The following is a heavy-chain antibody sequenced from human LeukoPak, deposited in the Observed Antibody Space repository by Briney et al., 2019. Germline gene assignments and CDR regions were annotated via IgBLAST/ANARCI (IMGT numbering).Heavy chain of an antibody. D-gene: IGHD3-10*01. CDR3: SSTFGSGSYLHS. V-gene: IGHV3-9*01. J-gene: IGHJ5*02. CDR2: ISWNGDTI. CDR1: GFDFHDYM. Sequence: GGSLRLSCAASGFDFHDYMMHWVRQPPGKGLEWVSEISWNGDTIGYADSVKGRFIISRDDARRSLYLQMNSLRPEDTAFYYCSSTFGSGSYLHSWGQGTLVTVSS.